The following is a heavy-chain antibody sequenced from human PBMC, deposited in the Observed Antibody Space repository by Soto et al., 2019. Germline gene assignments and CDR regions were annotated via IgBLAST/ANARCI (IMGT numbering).Heavy chain of an antibody. CDR1: GFTFSRAG. D-gene: IGHD1-20*01. J-gene: IGHJ4*02. CDR2: IWYDGSNE. V-gene: IGHV3-33*01. CDR3: ARDPSLSLLNYYFPN. Sequence: GGSLRLSCAASGFTFSRAGMHWVRQSPGKGLEWVAVIWYDGSNEYYADSVKGRFSTSRDNSKNTLYLQMNSLRAEDTAVYYCARDPSLSLLNYYFPNWGQGTLVTVSA.